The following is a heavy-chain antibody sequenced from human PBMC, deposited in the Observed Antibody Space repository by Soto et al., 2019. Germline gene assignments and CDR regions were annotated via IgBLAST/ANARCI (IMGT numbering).Heavy chain of an antibody. V-gene: IGHV1-69*13. CDR2: IIPILGTA. CDR1: GGTFSSYA. J-gene: IGHJ4*02. CDR3: ATHRPFLGEPSVGFDY. Sequence: GASVKVSCKASGGTFSSYAISWVRQAPGQGLEWMGGIIPILGTANYAQKFQGRVTITADESTSTAYMELSSLRSEDTAVYYCATHRPFLGEPSVGFDYWGQGTLVTVSS. D-gene: IGHD3-16*01.